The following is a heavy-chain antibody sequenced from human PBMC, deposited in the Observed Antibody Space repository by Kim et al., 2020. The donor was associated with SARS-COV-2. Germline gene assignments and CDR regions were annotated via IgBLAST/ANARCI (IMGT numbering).Heavy chain of an antibody. Sequence: GGSLRLSCAGSGSAFKSYAMSWVRQAPGKGLQWVSGISGSGDSTYYADSVKDRFTISRDNSKNTLYLQMNSLKAEDTAVYYCAKVGGTRWYKGFYWCQRTLVTVSS. V-gene: IGHV3-23*01. CDR2: ISGSGDST. J-gene: IGHJ4*02. CDR1: GSAFKSYA. CDR3: AKVGGTRWYKGFY. D-gene: IGHD2-2*02.